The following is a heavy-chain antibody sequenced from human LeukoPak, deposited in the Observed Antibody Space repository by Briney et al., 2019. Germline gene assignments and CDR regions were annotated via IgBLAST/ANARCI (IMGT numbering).Heavy chain of an antibody. CDR2: ISGSGGST. V-gene: IGHV3-23*01. J-gene: IGHJ4*02. CDR3: AKDDPGIAVAGTFDY. D-gene: IGHD6-19*01. CDR1: GFTFSSYG. Sequence: GRSLRLSCAASGFTFSSYGMHWVRQAPGKGLEWVSAISGSGGSTYYADSVKGRFTISRDNSKNTLYLQMNSLRAEDTAVYYCAKDDPGIAVAGTFDYWGQGTLVTVSS.